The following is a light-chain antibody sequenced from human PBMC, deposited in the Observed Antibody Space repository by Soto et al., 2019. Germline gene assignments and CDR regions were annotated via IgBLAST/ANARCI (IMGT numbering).Light chain of an antibody. Sequence: EIVLTQSAATLSLSPGERATLPCRASQNVSRYLAWYQQKPGQAPRLLIYDASNRATGIPARFSGSGSGIDITLTISSVEPDDFAVYYCQQRLNWPLTFGGGTRVDI. CDR2: DAS. CDR1: QNVSRY. V-gene: IGKV3-11*01. CDR3: QQRLNWPLT. J-gene: IGKJ4*01.